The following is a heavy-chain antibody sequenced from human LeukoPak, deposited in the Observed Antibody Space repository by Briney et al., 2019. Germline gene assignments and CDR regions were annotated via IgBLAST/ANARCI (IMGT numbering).Heavy chain of an antibody. CDR3: AKTGRPNNSGWYRWFDP. CDR2: INHSGST. J-gene: IGHJ5*02. Sequence: SETLSLTCAVYGGSFSGYCWSWIRQPPGKGLEWIGEINHSGSTNYNPSLKSRVTISVDTSKNQFSLNLSSVTAADTAVYYCAKTGRPNNSGWYRWFDPWGQGTLVTVSS. D-gene: IGHD6-19*01. V-gene: IGHV4-34*01. CDR1: GGSFSGYC.